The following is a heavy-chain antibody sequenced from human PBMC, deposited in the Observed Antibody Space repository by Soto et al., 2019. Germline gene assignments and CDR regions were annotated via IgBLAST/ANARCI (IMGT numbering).Heavy chain of an antibody. V-gene: IGHV4-59*01. CDR3: AREYSSGWYNWFDP. Sequence: SETLSLTCTVSGGSISSYYWSWIRQPPGKGLEWIGYIYYSGSTNYNPSLKSRVTISVDTSKNQFSLKLSSVTAADTAVYYCAREYSSGWYNWFDPWGQGTLVTVSS. CDR2: IYYSGST. D-gene: IGHD6-19*01. J-gene: IGHJ5*02. CDR1: GGSISSYY.